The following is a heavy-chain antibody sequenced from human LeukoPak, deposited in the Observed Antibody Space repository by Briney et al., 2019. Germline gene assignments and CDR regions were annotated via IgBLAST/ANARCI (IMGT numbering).Heavy chain of an antibody. D-gene: IGHD2-21*02. V-gene: IGHV3-33*01. CDR1: GFTFSSYG. Sequence: GGSLRLSCAASGFTFSSYGMHWVRQAPGKGLEWVAVIWYDGSNKYYADSVKGRFTISRDNSKNTLYLQMNSLRAEDTAVYYCARVGDCGGDCYEPGYWGQGTLVTVSS. CDR2: IWYDGSNK. CDR3: ARVGDCGGDCYEPGY. J-gene: IGHJ4*02.